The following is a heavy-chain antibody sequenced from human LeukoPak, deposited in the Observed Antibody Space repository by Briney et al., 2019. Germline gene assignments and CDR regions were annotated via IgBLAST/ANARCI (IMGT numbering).Heavy chain of an antibody. CDR2: IYYSGST. CDR3: AREECSGGSCYYGFYYYYYYMDV. Sequence: SETLSLTCTVSGGSISGSSYYWGWIRQPPGKGLEWIGYIYYSGSTNYNPSLKSRVTISVDTSKNQFSLKLGSVTAADTAVYYCAREECSGGSCYYGFYYYYYYMDVWGKGTTVTVSS. CDR1: GGSISGSSYY. J-gene: IGHJ6*03. D-gene: IGHD2-15*01. V-gene: IGHV4-61*01.